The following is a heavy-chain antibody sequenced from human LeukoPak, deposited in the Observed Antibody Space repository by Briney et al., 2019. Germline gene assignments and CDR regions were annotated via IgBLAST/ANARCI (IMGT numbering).Heavy chain of an antibody. Sequence: PSETLSLTCTVSGGSISSSSYYWGWIRQPPGKGLEWIGSIYYSGSTYYNPSRKSRVTISVDTSKNQFSLKLSSVTAADTAVYYWARHPPGYDSSGYDHALDIWGQGTMVTVSS. J-gene: IGHJ3*02. V-gene: IGHV4-39*01. CDR2: IYYSGST. D-gene: IGHD3-22*01. CDR3: ARHPPGYDSSGYDHALDI. CDR1: GGSISSSSYY.